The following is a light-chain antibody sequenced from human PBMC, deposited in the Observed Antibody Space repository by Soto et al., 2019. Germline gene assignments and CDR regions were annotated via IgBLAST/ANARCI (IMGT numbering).Light chain of an antibody. J-gene: IGKJ4*01. Sequence: EIVLTQSPATLSLSPGERATLSCRASQSVTSNYLAWYQQKPGQAPRLLIYDASSRATGIPDRFSGSGSGTDFTLTISSLQPEDFAVYYCQQYATSPLTFGGGTKVDIK. CDR2: DAS. CDR3: QQYATSPLT. V-gene: IGKV3-20*01. CDR1: QSVTSNY.